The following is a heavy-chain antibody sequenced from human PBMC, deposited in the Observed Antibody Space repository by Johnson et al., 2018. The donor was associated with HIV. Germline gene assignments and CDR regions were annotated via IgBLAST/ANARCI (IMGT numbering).Heavy chain of an antibody. Sequence: VQLVESGGGVVQPGGSLRLSCLASGFIFSTYTMHWVRQAPGKGLEWVAVISYDETNQYYADSVKGRFTISRDNAKSSLSLQMNSLRAEDTAVYYCAGESRIWAWGQGTMVTVSS. V-gene: IGHV3-30*04. J-gene: IGHJ3*01. CDR3: AGESRIWA. D-gene: IGHD3-16*01. CDR1: GFIFSTYT. CDR2: ISYDETNQ.